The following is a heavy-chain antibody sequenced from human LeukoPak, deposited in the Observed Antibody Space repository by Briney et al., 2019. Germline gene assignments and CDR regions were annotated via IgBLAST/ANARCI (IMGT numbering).Heavy chain of an antibody. D-gene: IGHD4-23*01. CDR1: GYTLTELS. J-gene: IGHJ4*02. V-gene: IGHV1-24*01. CDR2: FDPEDGET. Sequence: AASVTVSCKVSGYTLTELSMHWVRQAPGKGLEWMGGFDPEDGETIYAQKFQGRVTMTEDTSTDTAYMELSSLRSEDTAVYYCATTYGGNHEGYYFDYWGQGTLVTVSS. CDR3: ATTYGGNHEGYYFDY.